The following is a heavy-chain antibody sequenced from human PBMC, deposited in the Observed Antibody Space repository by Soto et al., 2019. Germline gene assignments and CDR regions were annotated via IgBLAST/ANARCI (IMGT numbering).Heavy chain of an antibody. Sequence: PGGSLRLSCAASGFTFSSYGMHWVRQAPGKGLEWVAVISYDGSNKYYADSVKGRFTISRDNSKNTLYLQMNSLRAEDTAVYYCASRLAVAGSWGQGTLVTVSS. D-gene: IGHD6-19*01. CDR1: GFTFSSYG. V-gene: IGHV3-30*03. J-gene: IGHJ5*02. CDR3: ASRLAVAGS. CDR2: ISYDGSNK.